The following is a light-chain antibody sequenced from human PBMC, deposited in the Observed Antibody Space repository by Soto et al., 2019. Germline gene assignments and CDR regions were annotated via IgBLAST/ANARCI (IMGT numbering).Light chain of an antibody. CDR2: DVS. V-gene: IGLV2-11*01. CDR1: SSDVGAYNY. CDR3: CSYAGSYTLV. Sequence: QPVLTQPRSVSGSPGQSVTISCTGTSSDVGAYNYVSWYQQHPGKVPKLMIYDVSKRPSGVPDRFSGSKSGNTASLTISGLQAEDEADYYCCSYAGSYTLVFGGGTKLTVL. J-gene: IGLJ3*02.